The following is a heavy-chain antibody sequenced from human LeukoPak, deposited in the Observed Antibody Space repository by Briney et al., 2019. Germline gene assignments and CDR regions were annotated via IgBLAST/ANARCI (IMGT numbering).Heavy chain of an antibody. CDR2: IIPIFGTA. D-gene: IGHD3-9*01. J-gene: IGHJ1*01. Sequence: SVKVSCKASGGTFSSYAISWVRQAPGQGLEWMGGIIPIFGTANYAQKFQGRVTITTDESTSTAYMELSSLRSEDTAVYYCASTILGSQYFPHWGQGTLVTVSS. CDR1: GGTFSSYA. CDR3: ASTILGSQYFPH. V-gene: IGHV1-69*05.